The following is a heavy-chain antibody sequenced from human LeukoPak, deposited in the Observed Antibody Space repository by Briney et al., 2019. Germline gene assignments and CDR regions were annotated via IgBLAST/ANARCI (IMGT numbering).Heavy chain of an antibody. D-gene: IGHD3-22*01. J-gene: IGHJ1*01. CDR2: IFYSGST. CDR3: ARGNHYYDSSAYLAWESFQH. CDR1: SGSISTSNYY. Sequence: PSETLSLTCTVSSGSISTSNYYWGWVRQPPGKALEWVGNIFYSGSTYYSPSLKSRVTISLDTSRNQFSLKLNSVTAADTAVYYCARGNHYYDSSAYLAWESFQHWGQGTLVTVSS. V-gene: IGHV4-39*07.